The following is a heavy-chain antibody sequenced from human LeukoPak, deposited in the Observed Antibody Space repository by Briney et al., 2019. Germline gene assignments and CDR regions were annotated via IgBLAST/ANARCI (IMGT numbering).Heavy chain of an antibody. Sequence: KPSETLSLTCTVSGGSISSYYWSWIRQPPGKGLGWIGYIHYSGSTNNNPSLKSRVTISVDTSKNQFSLRLTSVTAADTAVYYCARQTGSGLFILPGGQGTLVTVSS. J-gene: IGHJ4*02. D-gene: IGHD3/OR15-3a*01. CDR2: IHYSGST. CDR3: ARQTGSGLFILP. V-gene: IGHV4-59*08. CDR1: GGSISSYY.